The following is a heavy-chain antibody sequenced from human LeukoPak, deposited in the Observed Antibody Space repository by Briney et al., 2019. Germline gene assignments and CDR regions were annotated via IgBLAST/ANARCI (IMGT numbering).Heavy chain of an antibody. CDR2: IYPGDSNT. Sequence: GESLKISCKGSGYSLTSYWIGWVRQMPGKGLEWMGIIYPGDSNTRYSPSFQGQVTISADKSISTAYLQWSSLKASGTAMYYCARVGARDIVVVPAAMAFDPWGQRTLVTVSS. CDR3: ARVGARDIVVVPAAMAFDP. V-gene: IGHV5-51*01. CDR1: GYSLTSYW. J-gene: IGHJ5*02. D-gene: IGHD2-2*01.